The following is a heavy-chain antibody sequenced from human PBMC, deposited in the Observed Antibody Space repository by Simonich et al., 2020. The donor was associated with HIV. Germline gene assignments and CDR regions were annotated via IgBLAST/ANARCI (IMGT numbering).Heavy chain of an antibody. J-gene: IGHJ4*02. CDR2: SYLRGTT. D-gene: IGHD2-15*01. CDR1: GYSISSGYF. Sequence: QVQLQESGPGLVKPSETLSLICNVSGYSISSGYFWGCIRQPPGKGLEWIGSSYLRGTTYYNPSLKSRITISVNTSKNQFSLKMTSVTAADTALYYCARAHQNILFDNWGLGTLVTVSS. CDR3: ARAHQNILFDN. V-gene: IGHV4-38-2*02.